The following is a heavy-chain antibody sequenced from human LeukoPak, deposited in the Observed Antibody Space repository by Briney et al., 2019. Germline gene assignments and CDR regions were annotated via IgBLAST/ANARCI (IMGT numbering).Heavy chain of an antibody. CDR1: GGSISSGGYY. J-gene: IGHJ4*02. D-gene: IGHD2-15*01. CDR3: ARVVVVAATPGRFDY. V-gene: IGHV4-31*03. Sequence: SETLSLTCTVSGGSISSGGYYWSWIRQHPGKGLEWIGHIYYSGSTYYNPSLKSRVTISVDTSRNQFSLKLSSVTAADTAVYYCARVVVVAATPGRFDYWGQGTLVTVSS. CDR2: IYYSGST.